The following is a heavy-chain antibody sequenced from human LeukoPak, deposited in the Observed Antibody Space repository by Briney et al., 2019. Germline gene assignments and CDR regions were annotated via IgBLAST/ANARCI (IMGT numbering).Heavy chain of an antibody. D-gene: IGHD2-15*01. CDR2: INHSGST. CDR1: GGSFSAYY. J-gene: IGHJ4*02. Sequence: SETLSLTCAVYGGSFSAYYWSWIRQPPGKGLEWIGEINHSGSTNYNPSLKSRVTISVDASKNQFSLKLSSVIAADTAVYYCARYSRGVGAASDYWGQGTLVTVSS. V-gene: IGHV4-34*01. CDR3: ARYSRGVGAASDY.